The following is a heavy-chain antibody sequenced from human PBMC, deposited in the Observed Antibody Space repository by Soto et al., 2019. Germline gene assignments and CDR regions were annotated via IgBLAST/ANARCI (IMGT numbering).Heavy chain of an antibody. D-gene: IGHD3-9*01. CDR1: GFTFSDYY. V-gene: IGHV3-11*01. J-gene: IGHJ4*02. CDR3: ARDPRRGWINYDILTGYYDY. CDR2: ISSSGSTI. Sequence: GGSLRLSCAASGFTFSDYYMSWIRQAPGKGLEWVSYISSSGSTIYYADSVKGRFTISRDNAKNSLYLQMNSLRAEDTAVYYCARDPRRGWINYDILTGYYDYWGQGTLVTVSS.